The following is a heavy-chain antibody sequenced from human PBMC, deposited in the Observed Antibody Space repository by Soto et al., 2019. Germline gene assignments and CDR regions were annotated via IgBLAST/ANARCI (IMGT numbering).Heavy chain of an antibody. V-gene: IGHV4-34*01. CDR1: GGSFSGYY. CDR3: VRAHPNIGRFLEWLHADKFEY. J-gene: IGHJ4*02. Sequence: SDTLSLTCAVYGGSFSGYYWSWIRQPPGKGLEWIGEINHSGSTNYNPSLKSRVTISVDTSKNQFSLKLSSVTAADTAVYYCVRAHPNIGRFLEWLHADKFEYWGQGTLVTVSS. D-gene: IGHD3-3*01. CDR2: INHSGST.